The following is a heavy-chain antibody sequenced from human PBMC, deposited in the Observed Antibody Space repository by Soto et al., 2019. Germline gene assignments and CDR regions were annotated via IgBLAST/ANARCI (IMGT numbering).Heavy chain of an antibody. CDR2: IYSGGST. CDR1: GFTVSSNY. V-gene: IGHV3-53*01. CDR3: ASETGIAAAGAFDI. Sequence: GGSLRLSCAASGFTVSSNYMSWVRQAPGKGLEWVSVIYSGGSTYYADSVKGRFTISRDNSKNTLYLQMNSLRAEDTAVYYCASETGIAAAGAFDIWGQGTMVTVSS. J-gene: IGHJ3*02. D-gene: IGHD6-13*01.